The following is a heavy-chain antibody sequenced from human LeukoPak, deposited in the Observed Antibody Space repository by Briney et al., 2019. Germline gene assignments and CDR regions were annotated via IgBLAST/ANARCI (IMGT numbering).Heavy chain of an antibody. CDR1: GVSISSYY. D-gene: IGHD2-8*01. V-gene: IGHV4-59*12. CDR3: ATYTNYKNWIDP. J-gene: IGHJ5*02. Sequence: PSETLSLTCTVSGVSISSYYWSWVRQPPGKGLEWIGYIYYTGDTNYNPSLGSRVTISVDTSKNQFSLELRSVTAADTAVYYCATYTNYKNWIDPWGQGTLVTVSS. CDR2: IYYTGDT.